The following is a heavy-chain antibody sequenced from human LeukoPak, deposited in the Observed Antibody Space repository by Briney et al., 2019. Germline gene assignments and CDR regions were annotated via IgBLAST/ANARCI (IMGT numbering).Heavy chain of an antibody. J-gene: IGHJ6*02. V-gene: IGHV1-24*01. Sequence: ASVNVSFKVSGYTLTELSMHWVRHAPGKGLEWMGGFDPEDGETIYAQKFQGRVTMTEDTSTDTAYMELSSLRSEDTAVYYCATVGRYCSRGTCRYYYYGMDDWGQGTTVTVSS. CDR1: GYTLTELS. CDR3: ATVGRYCSRGTCRYYYYGMDD. D-gene: IGHD2-2*01. CDR2: FDPEDGET.